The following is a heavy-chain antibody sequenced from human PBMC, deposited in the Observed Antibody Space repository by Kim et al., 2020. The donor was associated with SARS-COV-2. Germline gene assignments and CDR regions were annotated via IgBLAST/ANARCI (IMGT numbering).Heavy chain of an antibody. CDR3: ARRVIAVAGTDDAFDI. D-gene: IGHD6-19*01. V-gene: IGHV4-34*01. CDR2: INHSGST. Sequence: SETLSLTCAVYGGSFSGYYWSWIRQPPGKGLEWIGEINHSGSTNYNPSLKSRVTISVDTSKNQFSLKLSSVTAADTAVYYCARRVIAVAGTDDAFDIWGQGTMVTVSS. CDR1: GGSFSGYY. J-gene: IGHJ3*02.